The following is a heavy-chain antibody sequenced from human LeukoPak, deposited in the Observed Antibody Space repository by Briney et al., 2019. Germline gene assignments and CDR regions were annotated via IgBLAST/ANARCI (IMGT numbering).Heavy chain of an antibody. Sequence: SVKVSCKASGGTFSSYAISWVRQAPGQGLEWMGRIIPILGIANYAQKFQGRVTITADKSTSTAYMELSSLRSEDTAVYYCASSPPTVTTYYXYGMDVWGQGTTVTVSS. D-gene: IGHD4-17*01. CDR2: IIPILGIA. CDR1: GGTFSSYA. V-gene: IGHV1-69*04. CDR3: ASSPPTVTTYYXYGMDV. J-gene: IGHJ6*02.